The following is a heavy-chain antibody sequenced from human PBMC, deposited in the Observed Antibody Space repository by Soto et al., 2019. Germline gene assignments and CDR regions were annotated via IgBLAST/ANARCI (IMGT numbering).Heavy chain of an antibody. Sequence: GSLRLSCAASGFTFSSNWMGWVRQAPGKGLEWVANINQDGSEKHYIDSVKGRFTISRDNAKNALYLQMNSLGVEDTALYYCSYDTFGDKDFWGQGTPVTVSS. CDR3: SYDTFGDKDF. J-gene: IGHJ4*02. CDR1: GFTFSSNW. CDR2: INQDGSEK. D-gene: IGHD3-9*01. V-gene: IGHV3-7*01.